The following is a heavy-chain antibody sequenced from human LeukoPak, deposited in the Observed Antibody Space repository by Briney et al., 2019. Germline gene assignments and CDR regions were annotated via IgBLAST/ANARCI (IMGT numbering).Heavy chain of an antibody. CDR1: GFTFSSYE. J-gene: IGHJ5*02. CDR3: ARDTRNSGYDP. CDR2: ISSSGTTI. V-gene: IGHV3-48*03. Sequence: GGSLRLSCVASGFTFSSYEMNWVRQAPGKGLEWVSYISSSGTTIYYADSVKGRFIIFRDNAKNSLYLQMNSLRAEDTAVYYCARDTRNSGYDPWGQGTLVTVSS. D-gene: IGHD5-12*01.